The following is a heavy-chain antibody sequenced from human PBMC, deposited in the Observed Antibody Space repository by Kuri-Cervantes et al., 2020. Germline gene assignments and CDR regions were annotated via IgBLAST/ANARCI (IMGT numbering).Heavy chain of an antibody. CDR1: GYTFTSYG. CDR2: ISAYNGNT. V-gene: IGHV1-18*01. Sequence: ASVKVSCKASGYTFTSYGISWVRQAPGQGLEWMGWISAYNGNTHYAQKLQGRVTMTTDTSTSTAYMELRSLRSDDTAIYYCAKAGGLSGSYSGHYFDYWGQGTLVTVSS. CDR3: AKAGGLSGSYSGHYFDY. J-gene: IGHJ4*02. D-gene: IGHD1-26*01.